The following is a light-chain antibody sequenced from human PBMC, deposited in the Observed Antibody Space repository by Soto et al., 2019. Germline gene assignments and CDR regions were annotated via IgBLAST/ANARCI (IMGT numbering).Light chain of an antibody. CDR3: QQRSNWPRIT. CDR1: QSVSTY. J-gene: IGKJ5*01. V-gene: IGKV3-11*01. CDR2: DAS. Sequence: EIVLTQSPATLSLSPGERATLSCRASQSVSTYSAWYQQKPGQAPRLLIYDASNRATAIPARFSGSGSGTDFTLPISSLEPEDFAVYYCQQRSNWPRITFGQGTRLEIK.